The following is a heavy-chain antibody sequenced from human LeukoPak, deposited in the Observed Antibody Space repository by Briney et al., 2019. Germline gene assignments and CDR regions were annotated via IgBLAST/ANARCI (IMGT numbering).Heavy chain of an antibody. CDR1: GFTFSSYA. CDR2: ISSNGGST. V-gene: IGHV3-64D*06. J-gene: IGHJ4*02. CDR3: EKGVGATFDY. Sequence: GGSLRLSCSASGFTFSSYAMHWVRQAPGKGLEYVSAISSNGGSTYYADSVKGRFTISRDNSKNTLYLQMSSLRAEDTAVYYCEKGVGATFDYWGQGTLVTVSS. D-gene: IGHD1-26*01.